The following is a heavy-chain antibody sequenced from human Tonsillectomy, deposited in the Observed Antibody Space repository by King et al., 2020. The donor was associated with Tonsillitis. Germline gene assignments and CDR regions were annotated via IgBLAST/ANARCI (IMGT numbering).Heavy chain of an antibody. V-gene: IGHV1-69*01. CDR3: ATNPLGYCSGGVCYSFDF. D-gene: IGHD2-8*02. CDR1: VGIFRSYC. Sequence: QLVQSGAEVKKPGSSVKVACKAAVGIFRSYCISWVRQAPGKRLEWMGGIIPTFVTTNYAQNVQGRVRITGDESTTAAYMERPGLTFEDTAVYYCATNPLGYCSGGVCYSFDFWGQGTLVTVSS. CDR2: IIPTFVTT. J-gene: IGHJ4*02.